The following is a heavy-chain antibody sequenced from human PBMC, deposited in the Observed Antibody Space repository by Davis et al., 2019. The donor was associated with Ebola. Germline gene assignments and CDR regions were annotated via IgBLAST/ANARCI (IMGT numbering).Heavy chain of an antibody. CDR2: ISAYNGNT. J-gene: IGHJ4*02. CDR3: ARGRNGGWDFDY. D-gene: IGHD6-19*01. Sequence: ASVKVSCKASGYTFNSHGISWVRQAPGQGLEWMGWISAYNGNTNYAQNLQGRVTMTTDTSTSTAYMELRSLTSDDTAEYYCARGRNGGWDFDYWGQGTLVTVSS. CDR1: GYTFNSHG. V-gene: IGHV1-18*01.